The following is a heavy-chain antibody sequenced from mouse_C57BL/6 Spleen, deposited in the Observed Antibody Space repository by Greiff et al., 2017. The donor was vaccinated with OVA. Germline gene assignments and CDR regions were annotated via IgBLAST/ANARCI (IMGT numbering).Heavy chain of an antibody. D-gene: IGHD1-1*01. J-gene: IGHJ3*01. CDR2: IYPRSGNT. V-gene: IGHV1-81*01. CDR1: GYTFTSYG. Sequence: QVQLQQSGAELARPGASVKLSCKASGYTFTSYGISWVKQRTGQGLEWIGEIYPRSGNTYYNEKFKGKATLTADKSSRTAYMELRSLTSEDSAVYFCASYYYGSSVAWFAYWGQGTLVTVSA. CDR3: ASYYYGSSVAWFAY.